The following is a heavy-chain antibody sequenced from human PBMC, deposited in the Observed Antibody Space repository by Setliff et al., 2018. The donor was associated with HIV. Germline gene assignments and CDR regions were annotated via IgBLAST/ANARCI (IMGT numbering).Heavy chain of an antibody. D-gene: IGHD3-22*01. CDR1: GGTFNTHA. CDR3: ARHYFDSNSYYRPPFDY. J-gene: IGHJ4*01. CDR2: IIPVRGLA. Sequence: SVKVSCKASGGTFNTHAFSWVRQAPGQGLEWMGGIIPVRGLANYARNFQGRVTITADTSTNTAYLEVVSLRSEDTAIYYCARHYFDSNSYYRPPFDYWGQGTPVTVSS. V-gene: IGHV1-69*10.